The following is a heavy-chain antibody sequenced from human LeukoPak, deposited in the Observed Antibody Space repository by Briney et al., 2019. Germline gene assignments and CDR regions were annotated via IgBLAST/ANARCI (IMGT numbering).Heavy chain of an antibody. CDR3: ARLREFASSLFDY. CDR1: GGSFSGYY. CDR2: INHSGST. Sequence: PSETLSLTCAVYGGSFSGYYWSWIRQPPGKGLEWIGEINHSGSTNYNPSLKSRVTISVDTSKNQFSLKLSSVTAADTAVYYCARLREFASSLFDYWGQGTLVTVSS. D-gene: IGHD2-2*01. J-gene: IGHJ4*02. V-gene: IGHV4-34*01.